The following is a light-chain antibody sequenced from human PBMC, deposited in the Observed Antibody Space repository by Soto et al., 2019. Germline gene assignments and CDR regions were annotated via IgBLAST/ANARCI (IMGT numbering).Light chain of an antibody. CDR3: QQSYTTPWT. Sequence: DIQMTQSPSSLSASVGDRVTITCRASQSITSYLNWYQQKPGKAPQLLIYAASSLQSGVPSRFSGSGSGTDFTLTISSLPPEDLATYFCQQSYTTPWTFGQGTKVEVK. J-gene: IGKJ1*01. V-gene: IGKV1-39*01. CDR2: AAS. CDR1: QSITSY.